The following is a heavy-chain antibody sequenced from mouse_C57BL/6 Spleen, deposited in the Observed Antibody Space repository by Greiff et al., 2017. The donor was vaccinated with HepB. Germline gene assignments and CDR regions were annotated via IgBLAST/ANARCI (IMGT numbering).Heavy chain of an antibody. V-gene: IGHV1-55*01. CDR3: ARVSSGYDY. CDR2: IYPGSGST. J-gene: IGHJ2*01. D-gene: IGHD3-2*02. CDR1: GYTFTSYW. Sequence: QVQLQQSGAELVKPGASVKMSCKASGYTFTSYWITWVKQRPGQGLEWIGDIYPGSGSTNYNEKFKSKATLTVDTSSSTAYMQLSSLTSEDAAVYYCARVSSGYDYWGQGTTLTVSS.